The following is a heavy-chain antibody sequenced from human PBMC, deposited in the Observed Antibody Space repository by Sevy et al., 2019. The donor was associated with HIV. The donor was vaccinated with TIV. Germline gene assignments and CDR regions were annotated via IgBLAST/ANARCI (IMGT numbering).Heavy chain of an antibody. D-gene: IGHD1-26*01. Sequence: GGSLRLSCAASGFTFSSYVRHWVRQAPGKGLEWVALIWDDGSDKYYADSVKGRFTISRDNSKNMLYLQMNSLRPEDTAVYYCARDLVGATSDWGQGTLVTVSS. CDR3: ARDLVGATSD. CDR2: IWDDGSDK. CDR1: GFTFSSYV. V-gene: IGHV3-30*04. J-gene: IGHJ4*02.